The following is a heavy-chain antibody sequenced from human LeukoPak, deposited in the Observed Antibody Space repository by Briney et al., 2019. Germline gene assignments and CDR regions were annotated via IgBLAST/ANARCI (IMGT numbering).Heavy chain of an antibody. D-gene: IGHD3-3*01. CDR2: ISISSSYI. J-gene: IGHJ4*02. V-gene: IGHV3-21*01. Sequence: KPGGSLRLSCAASGFTFSSYSTNWVRQAPGKWLEWVSSISISSSYIYYADSVKGRFTISRDNAKNSLYLKMNRLRAEDTAVYYCAGAYDFWSGYPYYFDYWGQGTLVTVSS. CDR3: AGAYDFWSGYPYYFDY. CDR1: GFTFSSYS.